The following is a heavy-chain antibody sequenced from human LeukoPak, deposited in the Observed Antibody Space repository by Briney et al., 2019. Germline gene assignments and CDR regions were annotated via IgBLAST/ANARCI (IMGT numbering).Heavy chain of an antibody. Sequence: ASVKVSCKPSGYTFTDYYMHWVRQAPGHRLEWTGWINPNSGCTNYAQKFQGRVTMTSDTSISTLYLDLNRLISDDTAVYYCATLRYFGDMDVWGKGTTVTISS. CDR2: INPNSGCT. J-gene: IGHJ6*03. V-gene: IGHV1-2*02. D-gene: IGHD3-9*01. CDR3: ATLRYFGDMDV. CDR1: GYTFTDYY.